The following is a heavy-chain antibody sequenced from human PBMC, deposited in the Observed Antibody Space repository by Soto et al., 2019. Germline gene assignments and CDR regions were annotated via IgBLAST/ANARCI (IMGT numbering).Heavy chain of an antibody. CDR3: GEAATASSPFDY. CDR2: IIPVLDIA. J-gene: IGHJ4*02. CDR1: GGIFTNYT. V-gene: IGHV1-69*02. Sequence: QVQLVQSGAEMKRPGSSLKVSCETSGGIFTNYTFHWVRQAPGQGLEWMGWIIPVLDIANYAHKLQGRITITADKSTSTAYLEVTRLKFEDTAIYFWGEAATASSPFDYWGQGTLVTVSS. D-gene: IGHD3-16*01.